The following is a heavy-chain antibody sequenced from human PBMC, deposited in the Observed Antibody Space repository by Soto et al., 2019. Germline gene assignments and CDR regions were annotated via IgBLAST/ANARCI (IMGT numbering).Heavy chain of an antibody. D-gene: IGHD3-10*01. CDR3: TRIDTMIRGVKRGMDV. V-gene: IGHV3-23*01. CDR2: ISGSGSST. J-gene: IGHJ6*02. CDR1: GSTFSSYA. Sequence: ELQLLDSGGGLVQPGGSLRLSCEASGSTFSSYAMSWVRQAPGKGLEWVSGISGSGSSTYYPDSLKGRLTISRDNSKNTVYLQMNSLRAEDTAVYYCTRIDTMIRGVKRGMDVWGQGTTVTVSS.